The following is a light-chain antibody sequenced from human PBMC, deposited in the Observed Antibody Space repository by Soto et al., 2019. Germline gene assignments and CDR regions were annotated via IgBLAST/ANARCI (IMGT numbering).Light chain of an antibody. J-gene: IGKJ1*01. Sequence: PGERATLSCRASQSVSSYLAWYQQKPGQAPRLLMYDVSNRATGIPDRFSGSGSGTDFTLTISRLEPEDFAVYYCQQYGSSGTFGQGTKVDI. CDR2: DVS. V-gene: IGKV3-20*01. CDR3: QQYGSSGT. CDR1: QSVSSY.